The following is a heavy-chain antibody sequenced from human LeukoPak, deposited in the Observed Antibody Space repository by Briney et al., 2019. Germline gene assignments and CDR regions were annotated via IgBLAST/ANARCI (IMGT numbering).Heavy chain of an antibody. D-gene: IGHD3-10*01. CDR3: ARGWYYYGSGSHTQTLDY. J-gene: IGHJ4*02. CDR2: INHSGST. CDR1: GGSFSGYY. V-gene: IGHV4-34*01. Sequence: SETLSLTCAVYGGSFSGYYWSWIRQPPGKGLEWIGEINHSGSTNYNPSLKSRVTIPVDTSKNQFSLKLSSVTAADTAVYYCARGWYYYGSGSHTQTLDYWGQGTLVTVSS.